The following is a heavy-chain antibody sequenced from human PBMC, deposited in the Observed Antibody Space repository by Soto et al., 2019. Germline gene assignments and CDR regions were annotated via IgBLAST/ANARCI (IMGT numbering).Heavy chain of an antibody. J-gene: IGHJ4*02. CDR3: ARDRAGALYFDY. Sequence: QVQLQESGPGLVKPSQTLSLTCTVSGGSISSGGYYWSWIRQHPGKGLEWIGYIYYSGSTLYNPSHKSRVTLSVDTSKNQFSLKLSSVTAADTAVYYCARDRAGALYFDYWGQGTLVTVSS. CDR1: GGSISSGGYY. V-gene: IGHV4-31*03. CDR2: IYYSGST. D-gene: IGHD6-13*01.